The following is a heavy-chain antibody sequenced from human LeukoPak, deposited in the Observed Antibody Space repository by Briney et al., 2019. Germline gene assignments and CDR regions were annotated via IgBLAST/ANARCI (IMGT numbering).Heavy chain of an antibody. CDR1: GFTFSSYG. Sequence: GRSLRLSCAASGFTFSSYGMHWVRQAPGKGLEWVAVIWYDGSNKYYADSVKGRFTISRDNSKNTLFLQMNSLRVEDTAVYYCARDAGYCSSTSCYHGMDVWGKGTTVTVSS. CDR3: ARDAGYCSSTSCYHGMDV. V-gene: IGHV3-33*01. D-gene: IGHD2-2*01. J-gene: IGHJ6*04. CDR2: IWYDGSNK.